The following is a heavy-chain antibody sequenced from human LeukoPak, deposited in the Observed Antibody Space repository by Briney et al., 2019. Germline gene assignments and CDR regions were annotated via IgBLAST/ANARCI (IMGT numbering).Heavy chain of an antibody. CDR2: IYYSGST. V-gene: IGHV4-39*07. J-gene: IGHJ6*03. CDR1: GGSISSSSYY. Sequence: PSETLSLTCTVSGGSISSSSYYWGWIRQPPGKGLEWIGSIYYSGSTCYNPSLKSRVTISVDTSKNQFSLKLSSVTAADTAVYYCARGDLKNYYYMDVWGKGTTVTVS. CDR3: ARGDLKNYYYMDV.